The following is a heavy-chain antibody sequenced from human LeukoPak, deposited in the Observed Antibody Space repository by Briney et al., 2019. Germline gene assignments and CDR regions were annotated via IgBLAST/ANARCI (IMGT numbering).Heavy chain of an antibody. CDR2: IIPILGIA. Sequence: SVKVSCKASGGTFSSYAIIWVRQAPGQGLEWMGRIIPILGIANYAQKFQGRVTITADKSTSTAYMELSSLRSEDTAVYYCARTYYYDSSGYLGYWGQGTLVTVSS. J-gene: IGHJ4*02. D-gene: IGHD3-22*01. V-gene: IGHV1-69*04. CDR3: ARTYYYDSSGYLGY. CDR1: GGTFSSYA.